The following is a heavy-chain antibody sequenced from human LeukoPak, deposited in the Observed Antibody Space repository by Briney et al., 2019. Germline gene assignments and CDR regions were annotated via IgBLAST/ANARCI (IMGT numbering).Heavy chain of an antibody. V-gene: IGHV4-59*01. CDR3: ARGHCSGGSCYPGDAFDI. J-gene: IGHJ3*02. D-gene: IGHD2-15*01. Sequence: SETLSLTCTASGGSISSYYWSWIRQPPGKGLEWIGYIYYSGSTNYNPSLKSRVTISVDTSKNQFSLKLSSVTAADTAVYYCARGHCSGGSCYPGDAFDIWGQGTMVTVSS. CDR1: GGSISSYY. CDR2: IYYSGST.